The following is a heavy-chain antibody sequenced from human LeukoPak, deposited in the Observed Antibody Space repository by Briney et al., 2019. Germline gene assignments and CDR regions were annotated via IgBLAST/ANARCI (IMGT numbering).Heavy chain of an antibody. J-gene: IGHJ4*02. CDR3: ATRRSYYYDSSGYYPLDY. Sequence: GGSLRLSCAASGFTFSSYAMSWVRQAPGKGLEWVSAISGSGGSTYYADSVKGRFTISRDSSKNTLYLQMNSLRAEDTAVYYCATRRSYYYDSSGYYPLDYWGQGTLVTVSS. CDR1: GFTFSSYA. D-gene: IGHD3-22*01. CDR2: ISGSGGST. V-gene: IGHV3-23*01.